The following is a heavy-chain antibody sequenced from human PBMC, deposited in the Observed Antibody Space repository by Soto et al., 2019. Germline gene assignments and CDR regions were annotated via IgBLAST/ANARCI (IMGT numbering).Heavy chain of an antibody. CDR3: ARAPHRSGWYRTPYPFNP. Sequence: RHPPGKGLEWIGYIYHSGGTNYNPSLKSRVTISVDTSKNQFSLKLSSVTAADTAVYYFARAPHRSGWYRTPYPFNPWCRGTLIT. CDR2: IYHSGGT. J-gene: IGHJ5*02. D-gene: IGHD6-19*01. V-gene: IGHV4-59*01.